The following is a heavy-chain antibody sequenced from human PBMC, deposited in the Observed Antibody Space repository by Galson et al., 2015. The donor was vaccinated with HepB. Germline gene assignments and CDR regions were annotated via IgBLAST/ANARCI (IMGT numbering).Heavy chain of an antibody. D-gene: IGHD2-21*02. J-gene: IGHJ3*02. CDR1: GYTFTGYY. Sequence: SVKVSCKASGYTFTGYYIHWVRQAPGQGLDWMGWINPNSGATNYAQKFQGRVTMTRDTSISTAYMDLSRLRSGDTAVYYCATCGGDCYLGPGDAFDIWGQGTMVTVSS. V-gene: IGHV1-2*02. CDR3: ATCGGDCYLGPGDAFDI. CDR2: INPNSGAT.